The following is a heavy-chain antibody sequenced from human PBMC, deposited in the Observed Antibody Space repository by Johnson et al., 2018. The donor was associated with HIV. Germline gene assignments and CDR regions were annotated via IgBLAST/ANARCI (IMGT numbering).Heavy chain of an antibody. CDR1: GFTFSSYA. Sequence: QVQLVESGGGVVQPGRSLRLSCAASGFTFSSYAMHWVRQAPGKGLEWVAVISYDGRNKYYADSVTGRFTISRDNSKHTLYLQMNSLRDEDPAVYYCARDITAARPSAFDIWGQVTMVTVSS. CDR2: ISYDGRNK. J-gene: IGHJ3*02. D-gene: IGHD6-6*01. V-gene: IGHV3-30*04. CDR3: ARDITAARPSAFDI.